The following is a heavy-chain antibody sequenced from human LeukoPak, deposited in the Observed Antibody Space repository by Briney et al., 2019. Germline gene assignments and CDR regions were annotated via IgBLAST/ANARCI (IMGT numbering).Heavy chain of an antibody. J-gene: IGHJ4*02. CDR3: TRHVPKSTTGTTGWENTYYFDY. CDR1: GFTFSGSA. D-gene: IGHD1-1*01. Sequence: GGSLRLSCAASGFTFSGSAMHWVRQASGKGLEWVGRIRSKANSYATAYAASVKGRFTISRDDSKNTAYLQMNSLKTEDTAVYYCTRHVPKSTTGTTGWENTYYFDYWAQGTLVTVSS. CDR2: IRSKANSYAT. V-gene: IGHV3-73*01.